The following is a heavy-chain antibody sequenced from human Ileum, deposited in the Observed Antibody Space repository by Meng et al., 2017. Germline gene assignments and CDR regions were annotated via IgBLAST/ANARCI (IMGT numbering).Heavy chain of an antibody. J-gene: IGHJ4*02. V-gene: IGHV4-4*02. CDR1: SGAITSDTY. CDR3: ARHGGYYQGF. D-gene: IGHD4-23*01. Sequence: QVPLQASRPGLVKPSGTLSLTCAVSSGAITSDTYWSWVRLPPGKGLEWIGQISHSGSTFYNPSLTSRVTMSVDKSKSQFSLMLTSVTAADTAVYYCARHGGYYQGFWGQGTLVTVSS. CDR2: ISHSGST.